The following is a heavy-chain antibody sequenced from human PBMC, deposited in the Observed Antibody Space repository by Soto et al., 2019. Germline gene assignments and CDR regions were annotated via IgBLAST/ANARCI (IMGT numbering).Heavy chain of an antibody. CDR3: AKLGWRGEPQVVGLPRTDY. CDR2: ISRGGDDI. V-gene: IGHV3-23*01. J-gene: IGHJ4*02. D-gene: IGHD6-13*01. CDR1: GFTFRRYA. Sequence: EVQLLESGGGLVQPGGSLRLSCAASGFTFRRYAMNWVRQAPGKGLEWVSAISRGGDDIYYADFVRGRFTVSRDNSKNTLYLQMTSLRADDTAVYYCAKLGWRGEPQVVGLPRTDYWGQGTLVTVSS.